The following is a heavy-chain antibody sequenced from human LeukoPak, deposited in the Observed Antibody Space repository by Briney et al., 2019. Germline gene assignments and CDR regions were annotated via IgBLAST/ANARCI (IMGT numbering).Heavy chain of an antibody. D-gene: IGHD5-24*01. V-gene: IGHV3-15*01. CDR2: MQSKTDGGTT. CDR3: TTDRGGRWLHPDY. CDR1: GFTFSNAW. Sequence: PGRSLRLSCAASGFTFSNAWMSWVRQAPGKGLEWVGRMQSKTDGGTTDYAAPVKGRFTVSRDDSKNTLYLQMNSLKTEDTAVYYCTTDRGGRWLHPDYWGQGTLVTVSS. J-gene: IGHJ4*02.